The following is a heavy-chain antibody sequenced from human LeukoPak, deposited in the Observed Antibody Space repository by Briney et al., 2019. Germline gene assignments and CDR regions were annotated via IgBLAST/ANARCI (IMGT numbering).Heavy chain of an antibody. J-gene: IGHJ5*02. Sequence: GGSLRLSCAASGFSFSNYAMNWVRQAPGKGLEWVSGISGSGGRTYYADSVKGRFSISRDNSKDTLYLQMNSLRAEDTAVYYCARQYYDFWSGKNWFDTWGQGNLVTVSS. CDR2: ISGSGGRT. D-gene: IGHD3-3*01. CDR3: ARQYYDFWSGKNWFDT. V-gene: IGHV3-23*01. CDR1: GFSFSNYA.